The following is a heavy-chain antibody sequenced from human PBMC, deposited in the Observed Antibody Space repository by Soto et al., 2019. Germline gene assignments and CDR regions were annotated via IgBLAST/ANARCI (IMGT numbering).Heavy chain of an antibody. D-gene: IGHD1-7*01. V-gene: IGHV4-4*02. CDR3: ASRDPGTSVDY. Sequence: LSLTCAVSGGSFTSNNWWTWVRQPPGQGLERIGEIYRTGSTNYNPSLKSRVTISLDKSENQFSLKVTSLTAADTAVYYCASRDPGTSVDYWGQGTLVTVSS. CDR2: IYRTGST. CDR1: GGSFTSNNW. J-gene: IGHJ4*02.